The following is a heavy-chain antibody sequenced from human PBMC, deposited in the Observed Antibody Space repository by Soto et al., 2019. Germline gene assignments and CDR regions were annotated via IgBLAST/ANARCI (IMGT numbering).Heavy chain of an antibody. V-gene: IGHV1-18*01. Sequence: QVQLVQSGAEVKKPGASVKVSCKASGYTFTSYGISWVRQAPGQGLEWMGWISAYNGNTNYAQKLQGRVTMTTDTSTSTAYMELRSLRSDDTAVYYCAREVHHYVWGSYRWAPDYWGQGTLVTVSS. CDR2: ISAYNGNT. CDR1: GYTFTSYG. CDR3: AREVHHYVWGSYRWAPDY. D-gene: IGHD3-16*02. J-gene: IGHJ4*02.